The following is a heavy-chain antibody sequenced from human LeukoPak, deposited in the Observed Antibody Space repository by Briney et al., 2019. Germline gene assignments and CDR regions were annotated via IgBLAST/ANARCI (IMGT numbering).Heavy chain of an antibody. D-gene: IGHD6-19*01. CDR1: GGSISSYY. Sequence: SETLSLTCTVSGGSISSYYWSWIRQPPGEGLEWIGYIYYGGSTNYNPDLKSRVTISVDTSKNQFSLKLSSVTAADTAVYYCASSNSSGWPNDKYYYGMDVWGQGTTVTVSS. CDR2: IYYGGST. V-gene: IGHV4-59*08. J-gene: IGHJ6*02. CDR3: ASSNSSGWPNDKYYYGMDV.